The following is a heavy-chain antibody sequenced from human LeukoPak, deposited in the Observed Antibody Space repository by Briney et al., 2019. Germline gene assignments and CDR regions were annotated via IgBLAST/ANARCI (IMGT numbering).Heavy chain of an antibody. CDR2: IYSGGST. J-gene: IGHJ4*02. V-gene: IGHV3-53*01. Sequence: GGSLRLSCAASGFTVSSNYMSWVRQAPGKGLEWVSVIYSGGSTYYADSVKGRFTISRDNAKNSLYLQMDSLRAEDTAVYYCARERSGYNYWGQGTLVTVSS. CDR1: GFTVSSNY. D-gene: IGHD3-3*01. CDR3: ARERSGYNY.